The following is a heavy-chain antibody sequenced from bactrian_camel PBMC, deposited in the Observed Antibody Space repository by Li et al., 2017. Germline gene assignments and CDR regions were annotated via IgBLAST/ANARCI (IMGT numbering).Heavy chain of an antibody. CDR2: VLTCGSTP. CDR3: AADPLGLCSVETIHLGY. V-gene: IGHV3-3*01. CDR1: GYTYSTYC. Sequence: HVQLVESGGGSVQAGGSLRLSCAASGYTYSTYCMGWFRQGPGKEREGVANVLTCGSTPYLADSVKGRFTVSFDNAKNTLYLQMNSLKPEDPAMYYCAADPLGLCSVETIHLGYGGRGTQVTVS. D-gene: IGHD4*01. J-gene: IGHJ4*01.